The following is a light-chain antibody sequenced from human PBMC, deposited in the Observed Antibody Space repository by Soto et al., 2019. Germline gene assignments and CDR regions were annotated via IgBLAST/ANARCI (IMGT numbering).Light chain of an antibody. CDR1: QSVSSSY. CDR2: GAS. Sequence: TVLTQSPGTLSLSPGERATLSCRASQSVSSSYLAWYQHKPGQAPRLLIYGASSRATGIPDRFSGSGSGTDFTLTISRLEPEDFAVYFCQLYGGSPPMYTFGQGTKLEIK. CDR3: QLYGGSPPMYT. J-gene: IGKJ2*01. V-gene: IGKV3-20*01.